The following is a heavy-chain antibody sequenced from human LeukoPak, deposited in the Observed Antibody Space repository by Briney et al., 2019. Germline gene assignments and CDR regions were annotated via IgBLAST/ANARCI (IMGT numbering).Heavy chain of an antibody. CDR2: INHSGST. D-gene: IGHD2-2*01. CDR1: GGSFSDYY. CDR3: ARNLYCSSTSCSQEVDP. Sequence: TSETLSLTCAVYGGSFSDYYWSWIRQPPGKGLEWIGEINHSGSTNYNPSLKSRVTISVDTSKNQFSLKLSSVTAADTAVYYCARNLYCSSTSCSQEVDPWGQGTLVTVSS. J-gene: IGHJ5*02. V-gene: IGHV4-34*01.